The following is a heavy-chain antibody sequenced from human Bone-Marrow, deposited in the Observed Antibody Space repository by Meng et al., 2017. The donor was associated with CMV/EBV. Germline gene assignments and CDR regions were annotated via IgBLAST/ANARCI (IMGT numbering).Heavy chain of an antibody. CDR3: AIEVELIESRDY. Sequence: GGSLRLSCLVSGFIDNNYYMTWVRQAPGKGLEWVSVIYTGGTTYYADSVKGRFTISRDNSKNTLYLQMNSLRAEDTAVYYCAIEVELIESRDYWGQGTRVTVSS. V-gene: IGHV3-66*02. CDR1: GFIDNNYY. CDR2: IYTGGTT. J-gene: IGHJ4*02. D-gene: IGHD1-26*01.